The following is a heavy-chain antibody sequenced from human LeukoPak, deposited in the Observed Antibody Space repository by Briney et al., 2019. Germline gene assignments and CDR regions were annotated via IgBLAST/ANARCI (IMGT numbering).Heavy chain of an antibody. J-gene: IGHJ3*02. V-gene: IGHV1-69*04. CDR2: IIPILGIA. Sequence: ASVKVSCKASGGTFSSYAISWVRQAPGQGLEWMGRIIPILGIANYAQKFQGRVTITTDESTSTAYMELSSLRSEDTAVYYCASPPRGCSSTSCSDAFDIWGQGTMVTVSS. D-gene: IGHD2-2*01. CDR3: ASPPRGCSSTSCSDAFDI. CDR1: GGTFSSYA.